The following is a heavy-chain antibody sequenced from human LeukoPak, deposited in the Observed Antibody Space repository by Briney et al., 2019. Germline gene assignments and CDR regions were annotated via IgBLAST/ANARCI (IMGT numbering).Heavy chain of an antibody. CDR3: AKDPGLGYCSGGSCYPSGY. D-gene: IGHD2-15*01. J-gene: IGHJ4*02. V-gene: IGHV3-30*18. CDR1: GFTFSSYG. CDR2: ISYDGSNK. Sequence: GRSLRLSCAASGFTFSSYGMHWVRQAPGKGLEWVAVISYDGSNKYYADSVKGRFTISRDNSKNTLYLQMNSLRAEDTAVYYCAKDPGLGYCSGGSCYPSGYWGQGTLVTVSS.